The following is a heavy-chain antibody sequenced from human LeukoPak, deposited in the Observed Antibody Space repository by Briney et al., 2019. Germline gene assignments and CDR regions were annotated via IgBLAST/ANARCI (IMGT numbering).Heavy chain of an antibody. D-gene: IGHD3-22*01. CDR3: ARWSFYYDSSSRY. CDR1: GYIFTDYY. V-gene: IGHV1-2*02. J-gene: IGHJ4*02. Sequence: ASVKVSCKASGYIFTDYYMHWVRQAPGQGLEWMGWINPNSGDTDYAQKFQGRVTMTRDTSVSTAYMELSRLRSDDTAVYYCARWSFYYDSSSRYWGQGTLVTVSS. CDR2: INPNSGDT.